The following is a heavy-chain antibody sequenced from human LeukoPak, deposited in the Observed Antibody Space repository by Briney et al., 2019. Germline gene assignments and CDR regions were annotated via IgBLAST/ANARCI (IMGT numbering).Heavy chain of an antibody. J-gene: IGHJ4*02. CDR2: ISRNSANI. D-gene: IGHD6-13*01. V-gene: IGHV3-9*01. CDR1: GFTFDDYA. Sequence: GGSLRLSCAASGFTFDDYAMHWVRQHPGKGLEWVSGISRNSANIGYAESVKGRFTISRDNAKNSLYLQMNSLRAEDTAVYYCARGIAAAGTGDEYYFDYWGQGTLVTVSS. CDR3: ARGIAAAGTGDEYYFDY.